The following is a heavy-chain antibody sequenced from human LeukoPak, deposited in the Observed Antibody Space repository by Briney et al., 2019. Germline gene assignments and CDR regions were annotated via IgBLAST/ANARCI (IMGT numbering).Heavy chain of an antibody. Sequence: GASVKVSCKASGYTLTSYYMHWVRQAPGQGLEWMGWINPNSGGTNYAQKFQGRVSMTRDTSISTAYMELSSLRSDDTAVYYCYYRVSSGYLTWGQGTLVAVSS. CDR2: INPNSGGT. J-gene: IGHJ4*02. D-gene: IGHD3-22*01. CDR3: YYRVSSGYLT. CDR1: GYTLTSYY. V-gene: IGHV1-2*02.